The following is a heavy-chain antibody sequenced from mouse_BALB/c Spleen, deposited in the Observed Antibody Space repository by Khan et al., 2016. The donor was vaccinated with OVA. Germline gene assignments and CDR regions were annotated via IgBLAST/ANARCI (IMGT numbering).Heavy chain of an antibody. D-gene: IGHD2-2*01. J-gene: IGHJ3*01. CDR1: GYSFTSYY. Sequence: VQLKQSGPDLMKPGASVKISCKASGYSFTSYYIHWVMQTHGKSLEWIGYIDPFSGGTTYNQKFKGKATLTVDKSSSTAYIHLSNLTFEDSAVDYWTRRGYVAWFTYWGQGTLVTVSA. CDR3: TRRGYVAWFTY. CDR2: IDPFSGGT. V-gene: IGHV1S135*01.